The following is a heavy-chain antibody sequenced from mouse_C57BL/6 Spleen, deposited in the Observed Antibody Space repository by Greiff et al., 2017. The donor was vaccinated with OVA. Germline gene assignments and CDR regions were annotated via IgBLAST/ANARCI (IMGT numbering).Heavy chain of an antibody. CDR3: ARSHFDV. Sequence: VQLQESGPELVKPWASVKISCKASGYAFSSSWMNWVKQRPGKGLEWIGRIYPGDGDTNYNGKFKGKATLTADKSSSTAYMHLSSLTSEDSAVYFCARSHFDVWGTGTTVTVSS. V-gene: IGHV1-82*01. J-gene: IGHJ1*03. CDR1: GYAFSSSW. CDR2: IYPGDGDT.